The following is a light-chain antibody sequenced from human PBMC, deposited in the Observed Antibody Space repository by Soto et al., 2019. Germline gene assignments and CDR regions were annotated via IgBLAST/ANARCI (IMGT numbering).Light chain of an antibody. V-gene: IGKV3-15*01. CDR2: GAS. Sequence: EILMTQSPVTLSVSPGERATLSCRASQSVGSNLSWYQQKAGQAPRLLISGASTGATGVPATFSGSGSGTEFTLTINSLQSEDFAIYYCQQYNKWPWTFGQGTKVDI. CDR3: QQYNKWPWT. J-gene: IGKJ1*01. CDR1: QSVGSN.